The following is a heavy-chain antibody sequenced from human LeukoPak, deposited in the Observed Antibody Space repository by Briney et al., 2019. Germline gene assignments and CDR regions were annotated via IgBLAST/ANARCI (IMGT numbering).Heavy chain of an antibody. CDR2: IYYSGST. Sequence: SETLSLTCTVSGGSISSYYWSWIRQPPGKGLEWIGYIYYSGSTNYNPSLKSRVTISVDTSKNQFSLKLSSVTAADTAVYYCARRIGGPSFDYWGQGTLVTVSS. CDR3: ARRIGGPSFDY. V-gene: IGHV4-59*01. D-gene: IGHD2-15*01. CDR1: GGSISSYY. J-gene: IGHJ4*02.